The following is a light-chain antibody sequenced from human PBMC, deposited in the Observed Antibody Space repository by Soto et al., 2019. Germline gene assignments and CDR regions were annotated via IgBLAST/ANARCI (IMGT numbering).Light chain of an antibody. CDR2: AAS. V-gene: IGKV1-16*02. Sequence: DIQMTQSPSSLSASVGDSVTITCSASQAISNYLAWFQQKPGEAPKTLIYAASTLQPGVPSKFTGSGSGTDFTLTISSLQPEDFANYYCQQYNSYPPTFGPGTKVDI. CDR1: QAISNY. J-gene: IGKJ3*01. CDR3: QQYNSYPPT.